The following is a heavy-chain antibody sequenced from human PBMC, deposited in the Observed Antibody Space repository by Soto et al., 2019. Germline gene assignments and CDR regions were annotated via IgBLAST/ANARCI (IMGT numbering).Heavy chain of an antibody. D-gene: IGHD3-10*01. CDR3: ARAMVRGVQAY. J-gene: IGHJ4*02. V-gene: IGHV3-48*04. CDR1: GCTFSNYP. CDR2: ISVSGNSI. Sequence: GGSLRLSCAASGCTFSNYPMNWVRQAPGKGLEWVSNISVSGNSIYYADSVKGRFTISRDNAKNSLYLQMNSLRAEDTAVYYCARAMVRGVQAYRGQGTLVTVSS.